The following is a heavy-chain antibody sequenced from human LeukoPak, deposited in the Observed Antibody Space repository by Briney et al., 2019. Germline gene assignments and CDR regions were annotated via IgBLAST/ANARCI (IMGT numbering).Heavy chain of an antibody. J-gene: IGHJ4*02. CDR3: ARDWGGYGPTSHDY. D-gene: IGHD3-16*01. V-gene: IGHV3-74*01. CDR2: ISSDGSST. Sequence: GGSLRLSCAASGFTFSSYWMHWVRQAPGRGLVWVSRISSDGSSTIYADSVKGRLTISRDNAKNTLYLQMNSLRAEDTAVYYCARDWGGYGPTSHDYWGQGTLVTVSP. CDR1: GFTFSSYW.